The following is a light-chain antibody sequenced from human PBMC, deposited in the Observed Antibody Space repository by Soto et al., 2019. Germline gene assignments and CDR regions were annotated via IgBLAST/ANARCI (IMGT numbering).Light chain of an antibody. J-gene: IGKJ1*01. V-gene: IGKV1-39*01. CDR2: AAS. CDR1: QDISSS. Sequence: DIQMTQYPSSLSASIGDRVTISCRASQDISSSLNWYQHKSGKAPKLLIYAASGLHSGVPSRFSGSGSGTDFTLTISSLQPEDFATYYCQQSYVTPWTFGQGTKVDIK. CDR3: QQSYVTPWT.